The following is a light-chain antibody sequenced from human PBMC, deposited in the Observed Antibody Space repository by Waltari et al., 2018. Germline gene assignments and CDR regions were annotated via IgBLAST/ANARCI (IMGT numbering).Light chain of an antibody. CDR3: SAWDNSLNIWM. J-gene: IGLJ3*02. Sequence: QAGLTQPPSVSTDLGQTVTLTCTGGSDNVCNQGAAWLQQRPGHPPKRLSHGSVKQPQGISERFSASRSGNIASLTITALQPDDEADYVCSAWDNSLNIWMFGGGTKLTVL. V-gene: IGLV10-54*04. CDR1: SDNVCNQG. CDR2: GSV.